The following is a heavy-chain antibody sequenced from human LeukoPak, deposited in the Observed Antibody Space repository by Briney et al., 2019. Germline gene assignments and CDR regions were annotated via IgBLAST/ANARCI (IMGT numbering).Heavy chain of an antibody. CDR2: IYSGGST. CDR1: GSTVSSNY. CDR3: ASGDFWSGYYTGFMPDP. J-gene: IGHJ5*02. D-gene: IGHD3-3*01. Sequence: PGGSLRLSCAASGSTVSSNYMSWVRQAPGKGLEWVSVIYSGGSTYYADSVKGRFTISRDNSKNTLYLQMNSLRAEDTAVYYCASGDFWSGYYTGFMPDPWGQGTLVTVSS. V-gene: IGHV3-66*02.